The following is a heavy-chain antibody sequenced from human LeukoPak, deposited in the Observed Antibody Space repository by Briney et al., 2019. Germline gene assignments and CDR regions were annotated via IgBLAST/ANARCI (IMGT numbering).Heavy chain of an antibody. J-gene: IGHJ4*02. CDR2: ISSSGGTI. CDR3: ARDASALY. V-gene: IGHV3-48*03. D-gene: IGHD6-19*01. CDR1: GFTFSSYE. Sequence: GGSLRLSCAASGFTFSSYEMNWVRQAPGKGLEWLSYISSSGGTIHYADSVKGRFTISRDNAKDSLYLQMNSLRAEDTAVYFCARDASALYWGRGTLVTVSS.